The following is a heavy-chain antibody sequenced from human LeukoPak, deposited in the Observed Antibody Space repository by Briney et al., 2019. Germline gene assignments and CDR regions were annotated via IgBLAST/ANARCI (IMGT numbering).Heavy chain of an antibody. J-gene: IGHJ4*02. CDR1: GFTFSSYW. CDR3: ARETYYYDSSGYGHFDY. Sequence: PGGSLRLSCAASGFTFSSYWMHWVRQAPGKGPVWVSRINNDGSGTTYADSVKGRFTISRDGAKNTLYLQMNSLRAEDTAVYYCARETYYYDSSGYGHFDYWGQGTLVTVSS. D-gene: IGHD3-22*01. V-gene: IGHV3-74*01. CDR2: INNDGSGT.